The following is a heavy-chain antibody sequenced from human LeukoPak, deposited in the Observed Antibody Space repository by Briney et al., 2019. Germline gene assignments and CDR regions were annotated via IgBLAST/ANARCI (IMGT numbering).Heavy chain of an antibody. J-gene: IGHJ3*02. CDR3: ARTVGALYDAFNI. CDR2: IYYNGST. V-gene: IGHV4-59*08. D-gene: IGHD1-26*01. Sequence: SETLSLICTVSGGSISTYYWSWIRQPPGKGLEWIGYIYYNGSTNYNPSLKSRVTISVDTSKNQFSLKLSSVTAADTAVYYCARTVGALYDAFNIWGQGTMVTVSS. CDR1: GGSISTYY.